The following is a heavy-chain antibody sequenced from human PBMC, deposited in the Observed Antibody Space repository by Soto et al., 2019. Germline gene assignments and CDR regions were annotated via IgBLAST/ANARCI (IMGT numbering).Heavy chain of an antibody. V-gene: IGHV4-59*01. D-gene: IGHD3-3*01. CDR3: ARDRRIFGVVISQHYYYYGMDV. CDR1: GGSISSYY. Sequence: QVQLQESGPGLVKPSETLSLTCTVSGGSISSYYWSWIRQPPGKGLEWIGYIYYSGSTNYNPSLKSRVTISVDTSKNQFSLKLSSVTAADTAVYYCARDRRIFGVVISQHYYYYGMDVWGQGTTVTVSS. CDR2: IYYSGST. J-gene: IGHJ6*02.